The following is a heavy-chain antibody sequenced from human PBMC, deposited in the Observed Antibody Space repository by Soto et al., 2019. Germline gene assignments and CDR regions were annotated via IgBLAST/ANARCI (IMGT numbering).Heavy chain of an antibody. CDR3: ARHDGFGRAAAGQGGIDY. V-gene: IGHV4-39*01. Sequence: SETLSLTCTVSGGSISSSSYYWGWIRQPPGKGLEWIGSIYYSGSTYYNPSLKSRVTISVDTSKNQFSLKLSSVTAADTAVYYCARHDGFGRAAAGQGGIDYWGQGTLVTVSS. CDR1: GGSISSSSYY. CDR2: IYYSGST. J-gene: IGHJ4*02. D-gene: IGHD6-13*01.